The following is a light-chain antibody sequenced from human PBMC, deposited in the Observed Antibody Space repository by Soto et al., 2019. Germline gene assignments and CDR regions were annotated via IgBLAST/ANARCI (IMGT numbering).Light chain of an antibody. J-gene: IGKJ5*01. Sequence: EIVMTPSPATLSVSPVERATLSCRASQSVSSNLAWYQQKPGQAPRLLIYGASTRATGIPARLSGSGSWTEFTLTISSLQSEDFSVYYCQQYNNWPPITFGQGTRLEI. V-gene: IGKV3-15*01. CDR3: QQYNNWPPIT. CDR1: QSVSSN. CDR2: GAS.